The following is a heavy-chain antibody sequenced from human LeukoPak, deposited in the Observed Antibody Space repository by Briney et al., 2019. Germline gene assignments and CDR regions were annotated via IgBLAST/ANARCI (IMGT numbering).Heavy chain of an antibody. CDR2: IYYSGST. J-gene: IGHJ4*02. D-gene: IGHD6-19*01. CDR3: ARSPAVAGTYYFDY. Sequence: SETLSLTCTVSGGSISSYYWSWIRQPPGKGLEWIGYIYYSGSTNYNPSLKGRVTISVDTSENQFSLKLSSVTAADTAVYYCARSPAVAGTYYFDYWGQGTLVTVSS. V-gene: IGHV4-59*08. CDR1: GGSISSYY.